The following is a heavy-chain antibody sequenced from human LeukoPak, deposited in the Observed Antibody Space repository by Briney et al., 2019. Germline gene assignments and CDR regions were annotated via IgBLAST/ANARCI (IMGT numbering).Heavy chain of an antibody. CDR3: ARGWLEQLFDS. J-gene: IGHJ4*02. Sequence: SETLSLTCTVSGGSIRSYYWSWIRQPPGKGLEWIGYTYWSGRTHYNPSLKSRVTISVDTSKNEFSLNLNSVTAADTAVYYCARGWLEQLFDSWGQGTLVTVSS. D-gene: IGHD5-24*01. CDR2: TYWSGRT. CDR1: GGSIRSYY. V-gene: IGHV4-59*01.